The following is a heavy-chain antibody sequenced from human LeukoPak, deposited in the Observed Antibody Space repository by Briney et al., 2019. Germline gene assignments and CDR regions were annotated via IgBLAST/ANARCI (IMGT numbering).Heavy chain of an antibody. CDR1: GYTFTSYG. CDR3: ARGAHYDILTGRGWFDP. CDR2: ISAYNGNT. D-gene: IGHD3-9*01. V-gene: IGHV1-18*04. J-gene: IGHJ5*02. Sequence: ASVNVSCKPSGYTFTSYGISWVRQAPGQGLEWMGWISAYNGNTNYAQKLQGRVTMTTDTSTSTAYMELRSLRSDDTAVYYCARGAHYDILTGRGWFDPWGQGTLVTVSS.